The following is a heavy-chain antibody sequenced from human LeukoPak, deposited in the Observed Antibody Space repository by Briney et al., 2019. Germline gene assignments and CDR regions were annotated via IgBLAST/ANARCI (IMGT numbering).Heavy chain of an antibody. CDR1: GGSFSGYY. J-gene: IGHJ5*02. CDR2: INHSGST. CDR3: ARAPRGTIFGVVIIRGNWFDP. Sequence: PSETLSLTCAVYGGSFSGYYWSWIRQPPGKGLEWIGEINHSGSTNYNPSLKSRVTISVDTSKNQFSLKLSSVTAADTAVYYCARAPRGTIFGVVIIRGNWFDPWGQGTLVTVSS. D-gene: IGHD3-3*01. V-gene: IGHV4-34*01.